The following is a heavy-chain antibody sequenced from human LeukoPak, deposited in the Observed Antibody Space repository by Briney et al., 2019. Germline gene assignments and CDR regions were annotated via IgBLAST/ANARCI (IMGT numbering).Heavy chain of an antibody. D-gene: IGHD3-22*01. CDR2: ISGSGGST. V-gene: IGHV3-23*01. J-gene: IGHJ4*02. CDR1: GFTFSSYA. CDR3: AAGGYFSG. Sequence: PGGSLRLSCAASGFTFSSYAMSWVRQAPGKGLEWVSAISGSGGSTYYADSVKGRFTISRENAKNSLYLQMNSLRAGDTAVYYCAAGGYFSGWGQGTLVTVSS.